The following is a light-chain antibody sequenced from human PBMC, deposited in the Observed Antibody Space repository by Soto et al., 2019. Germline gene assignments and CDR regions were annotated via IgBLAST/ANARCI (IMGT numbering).Light chain of an antibody. J-gene: IGKJ5*01. CDR3: QHYNNWPFT. Sequence: EIVMTQSPATLSVSPVERATLSCMASQSVSSNLAWYQQKPGQAPTLLIFGASARATGIPARFSGSGSGTEFTLTISSLQSEDFAVYYCQHYNNWPFTFGQGTRLEIK. CDR1: QSVSSN. V-gene: IGKV3-15*01. CDR2: GAS.